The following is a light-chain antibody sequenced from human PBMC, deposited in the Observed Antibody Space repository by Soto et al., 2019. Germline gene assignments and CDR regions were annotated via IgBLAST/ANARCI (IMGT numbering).Light chain of an antibody. V-gene: IGKV3-20*01. CDR3: QPYGSSPPWT. Sequence: EIVLTQSPGTLSLSPGERATLSCRASQSVSSSYLAWYQQKPGQAPRLLIYGASSRATGIPDRFSGSGSGTDLTLTIRRLEPEDFAVYYCQPYGSSPPWTFGQGTKVESK. J-gene: IGKJ1*01. CDR1: QSVSSSY. CDR2: GAS.